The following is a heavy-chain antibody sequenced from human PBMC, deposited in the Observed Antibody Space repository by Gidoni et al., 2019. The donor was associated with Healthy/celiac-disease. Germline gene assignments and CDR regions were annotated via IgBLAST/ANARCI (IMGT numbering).Heavy chain of an antibody. V-gene: IGHV3-21*01. CDR2: ISSSSSYI. Sequence: EVQLVDSGGGLVKPGGSLSLSCAASGFPFGCYSMNWVRQAPGKGLEWVSSISSSSSYIYYADSVKGRFTISRDNAKNSLYLQMNSLRAEDTAVYYCARDYGDIVVFPDYFDYWGQGTLVTVSS. CDR3: ARDYGDIVVFPDYFDY. CDR1: GFPFGCYS. D-gene: IGHD2-21*01. J-gene: IGHJ4*02.